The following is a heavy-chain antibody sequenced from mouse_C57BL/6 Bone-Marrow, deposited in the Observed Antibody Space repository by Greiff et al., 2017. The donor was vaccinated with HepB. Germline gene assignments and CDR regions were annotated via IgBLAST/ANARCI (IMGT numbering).Heavy chain of an antibody. CDR2: INPSSGYT. CDR1: GYTFTSYW. V-gene: IGHV1-7*01. Sequence: VQLQQSGAELAKPGASVKLSCKASGYTFTSYWMHWVKQRPGQGLEWIGYINPSSGYTKYNQKFKDKATLTAEKSSSTAYMQLSSLTYEDSAVYYCARSGGFAYWGQGTLVTVSA. D-gene: IGHD3-2*02. CDR3: ARSGGFAY. J-gene: IGHJ3*01.